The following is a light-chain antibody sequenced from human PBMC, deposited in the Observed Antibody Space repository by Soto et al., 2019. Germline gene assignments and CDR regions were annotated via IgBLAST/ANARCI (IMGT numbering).Light chain of an antibody. V-gene: IGLV1-51*01. J-gene: IGLJ1*01. CDR2: DNN. CDR3: GTWDSSLSAGYV. Sequence: QSVLTQPASVSAAPGQKVTISCSGGSSNIGNNYVSWYQQLPGTAPKLLIYDNNKRPSGIPDLFSGSKSGTSATLGITGLQTGDEADYYCGTWDSSLSAGYVFGTGTKVTVL. CDR1: SSNIGNNY.